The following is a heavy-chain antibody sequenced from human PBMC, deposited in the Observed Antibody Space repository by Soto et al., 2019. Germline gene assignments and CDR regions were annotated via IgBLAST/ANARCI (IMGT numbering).Heavy chain of an antibody. Sequence: GGSLRLSCVTSGFTFSDYGFHWVRQAPGKGLDWVAMISFDGNKINYAESVKGRFTISRDPSKNTLYLQMTSLTAEDAAVYYCGRDFEDFDTYKFYYGMSVWGQGTTVTVYS. CDR1: GFTFSDYG. CDR2: ISFDGNKI. V-gene: IGHV3-33*05. J-gene: IGHJ6*02. CDR3: GRDFEDFDTYKFYYGMSV. D-gene: IGHD1-1*01.